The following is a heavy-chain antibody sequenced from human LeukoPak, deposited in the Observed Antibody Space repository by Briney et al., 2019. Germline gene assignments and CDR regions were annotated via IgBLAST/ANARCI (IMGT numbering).Heavy chain of an antibody. CDR2: IKQDGSEK. V-gene: IGHV3-7*01. J-gene: IGHJ3*02. D-gene: IGHD1-1*01. CDR3: ARVRRYNWNDGRDAFDI. Sequence: GGSLRLSCAASGFTFSSYWMSWVRQAPGKGLEWVANIKQDGSEKYYVDSVKGRFAISGDNAKNSLYLQMNSLRAEDTAVYYCARVRRYNWNDGRDAFDIWGQGTMVTVSS. CDR1: GFTFSSYW.